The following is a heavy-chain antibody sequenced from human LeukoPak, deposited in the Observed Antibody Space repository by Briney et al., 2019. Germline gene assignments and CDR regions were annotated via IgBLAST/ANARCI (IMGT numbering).Heavy chain of an antibody. CDR1: GGSISSYY. Sequence: PSETLSLTCTVSGGSISSYYWSWIRQPPGRGLEWIGYISYTGSTSYNPSLKSRVTISVDTSKNQFSLRLSSVTAADTAVYYCASLRLDYYGSGGGGMDVWGQGTTVTVSS. CDR3: ASLRLDYYGSGGGGMDV. D-gene: IGHD3-10*01. V-gene: IGHV4-59*08. J-gene: IGHJ6*02. CDR2: ISYTGST.